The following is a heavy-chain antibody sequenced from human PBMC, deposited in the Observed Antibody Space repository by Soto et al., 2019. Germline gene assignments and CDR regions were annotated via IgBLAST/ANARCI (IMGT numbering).Heavy chain of an antibody. CDR1: GFTFSSYA. Sequence: EVQLLESGGGLVQPGGSLRLSCAASGFTFSSYAMSWVRQAPGKGLEWVSAISGSGAGAFYADSVKGRFTISRDNSKNTLYLHLNSLRAEDTAVYYCAKDHLLAPSIFLYPDYWGQGTLVTVSS. V-gene: IGHV3-23*01. D-gene: IGHD3-3*01. J-gene: IGHJ4*02. CDR3: AKDHLLAPSIFLYPDY. CDR2: ISGSGAGA.